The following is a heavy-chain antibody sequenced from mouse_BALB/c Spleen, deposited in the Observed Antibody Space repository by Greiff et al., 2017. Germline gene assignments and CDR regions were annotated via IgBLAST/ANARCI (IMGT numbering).Heavy chain of an antibody. Sequence: EVKLVESGGGLVQPGGSLRLSCATSGFTFTDYYMSWVRQPPGKALEWLGFIRNKANGYTTEYSASVKGRFTISRDNSQSILYLQMNTLRAEDSATYYCAREGITTVVATRAWFAYWGQGTLVTVSA. D-gene: IGHD1-1*01. CDR1: GFTFTDYY. J-gene: IGHJ3*01. CDR2: IRNKANGYTT. CDR3: AREGITTVVATRAWFAY. V-gene: IGHV7-3*02.